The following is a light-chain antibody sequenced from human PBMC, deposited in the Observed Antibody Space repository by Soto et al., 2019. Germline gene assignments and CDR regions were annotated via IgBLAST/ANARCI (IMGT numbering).Light chain of an antibody. CDR1: QSVSSSN. V-gene: IGKV3-20*01. CDR2: GAS. J-gene: IGKJ1*01. Sequence: EIVLTQSPGTLSLSPGERATLSCRASQSVSSSNLAWYQQKPGQAPRLLIYGASSRATGIPDRFSGSGSGTDFTLTISRLEPEDFTVYYCQQYANSFPNPSGQGTKVEIK. CDR3: QQYANSFPNP.